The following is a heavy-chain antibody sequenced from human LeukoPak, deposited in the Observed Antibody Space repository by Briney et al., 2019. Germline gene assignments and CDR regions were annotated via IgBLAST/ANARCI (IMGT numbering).Heavy chain of an antibody. CDR3: ARVRSSNNWEAWFVP. J-gene: IGHJ5*02. CDR2: ISYDGGNK. CDR1: GFTFSSYA. D-gene: IGHD1-1*01. Sequence: PGGSLRLSCAASGFTFSSYAMHWVRQAPGKGWEGVAVISYDGGNKYYADSVKGRFTISRDNSKNTLYLQMNGLRAEDTAVYYCARVRSSNNWEAWFVPWGQGTLVTVSS. V-gene: IGHV3-30-3*01.